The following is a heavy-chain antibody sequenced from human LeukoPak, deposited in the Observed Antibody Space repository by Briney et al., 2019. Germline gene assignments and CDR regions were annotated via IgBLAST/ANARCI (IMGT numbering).Heavy chain of an antibody. CDR3: ARNYYDSSGTPPNRHYGMDV. CDR1: GYSFTIYW. J-gene: IGHJ6*02. D-gene: IGHD3-22*01. Sequence: GESLKLSFTGAGYSFTIYWIGWVRQMPGKGLEWMGIIYPGDSDTRYSPSFQGQVTISADKSISTAYLQWSSLKASDTAMYYCARNYYDSSGTPPNRHYGMDVWGQGTTVTVSS. V-gene: IGHV5-51*01. CDR2: IYPGDSDT.